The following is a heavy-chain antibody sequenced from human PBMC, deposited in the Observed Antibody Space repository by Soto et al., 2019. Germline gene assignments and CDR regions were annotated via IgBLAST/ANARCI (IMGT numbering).Heavy chain of an antibody. CDR3: ARVILDGSGSYYGPFDY. J-gene: IGHJ4*02. D-gene: IGHD3-10*01. CDR1: GGSFNDYY. CDR2: IYYSGST. V-gene: IGHV4-30-4*08. Sequence: SETLSLTCAVYGGSFNDYYWSWIRQPPGKGLEWIGYIYYSGSTYYNPSLKSRVTISVDTSKNQFSLKLSSVTAADTAVYYCARVILDGSGSYYGPFDYWGQGTLVTVSS.